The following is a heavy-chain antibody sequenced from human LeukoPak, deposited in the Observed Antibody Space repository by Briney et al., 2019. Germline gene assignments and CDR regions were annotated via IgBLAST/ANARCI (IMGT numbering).Heavy chain of an antibody. CDR1: GFTFSSYS. CDR2: ISTSSYI. J-gene: IGHJ6*03. D-gene: IGHD6-19*01. Sequence: GVSLRLSCAASGFTFSSYSMNWVRQAPGKGLEWVSSISTSSYISYASSVKGRFTISRDNAKTALYLQMNSLRAEDTAVYYCARAPLAVAGYFYYYMDVWGKGTTVTVSS. V-gene: IGHV3-21*01. CDR3: ARAPLAVAGYFYYYMDV.